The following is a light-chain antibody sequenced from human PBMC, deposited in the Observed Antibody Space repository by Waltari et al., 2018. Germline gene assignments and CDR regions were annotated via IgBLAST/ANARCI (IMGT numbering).Light chain of an antibody. J-gene: IGKJ1*01. CDR3: HQYGISART. CDR2: AAS. V-gene: IGKV3-20*01. Sequence: VFTQSPVTLSFSPGERATLSCRASQRLSNNYLAWYQQRPGQAPRLLIYAASSRETGIPERFSGSVSGTEFTLTISRLEPEDFAVYYCHQYGISARTFGQGTKVEI. CDR1: QRLSNNY.